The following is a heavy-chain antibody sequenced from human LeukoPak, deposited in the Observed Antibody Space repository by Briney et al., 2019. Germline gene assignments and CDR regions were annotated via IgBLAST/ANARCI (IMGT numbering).Heavy chain of an antibody. CDR3: ARYYTVVTTYRAFDI. J-gene: IGHJ3*02. CDR2: ISHSGST. V-gene: IGHV4-34*10. CDR1: GGSFSGYY. D-gene: IGHD4-23*01. Sequence: SETLSLTCAVYGGSFSGYYWSWIRQPPGKGLEWIGEISHSGSTNYNPSLKSRVTMSVDTSTNQFSLKLSSVTAADTAVYYCARYYTVVTTYRAFDIWGQGTMVTVSS.